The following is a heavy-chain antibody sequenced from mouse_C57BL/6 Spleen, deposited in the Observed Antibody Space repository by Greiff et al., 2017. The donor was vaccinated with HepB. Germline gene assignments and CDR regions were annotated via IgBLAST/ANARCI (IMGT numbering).Heavy chain of an antibody. V-gene: IGHV5-17*01. CDR2: ISSGSSTI. J-gene: IGHJ1*03. Sequence: EVQLVESGGGLVKPGGSLKLSCAASGFTFSDYGMHWVRQAPEKGLEWVAYISSGSSTIYYADTVKGRFTISRDNAKNTLFLQMTSLRSEDTAMYYCARPGVTTVDWYFDVWGTGTTVTVSS. D-gene: IGHD1-1*01. CDR1: GFTFSDYG. CDR3: ARPGVTTVDWYFDV.